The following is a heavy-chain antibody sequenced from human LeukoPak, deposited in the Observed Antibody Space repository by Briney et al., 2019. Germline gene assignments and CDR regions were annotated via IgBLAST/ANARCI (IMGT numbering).Heavy chain of an antibody. V-gene: IGHV3-30*19. D-gene: IGHD6-13*01. J-gene: IGHJ3*02. Sequence: SLRLSCAASGFTFSSYGMHWVRQAPGKGLEWVAVISYDGSNKYYADSVKGRFTISRDNSKNTLYLQMNSLRAEDTAVYYCARGRLQLVNGAFDIWGQGTMVTVSS. CDR1: GFTFSSYG. CDR3: ARGRLQLVNGAFDI. CDR2: ISYDGSNK.